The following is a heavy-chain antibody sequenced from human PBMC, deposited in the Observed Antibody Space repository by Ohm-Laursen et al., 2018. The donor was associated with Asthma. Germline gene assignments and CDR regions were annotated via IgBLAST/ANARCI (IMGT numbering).Heavy chain of an antibody. J-gene: IGHJ3*02. CDR1: GFTFSSYA. V-gene: IGHV3-30-3*01. D-gene: IGHD3-22*01. CDR3: AREGSSSYYYDSSGYSNAFDI. Sequence: SLRLSCAASGFTFSSYAMHWVRQAPGKGLEWVAVISYDGSNKYYADSVKGRFTISRDNSKNTLYLQMNSLRAEDTAVYYCAREGSSSYYYDSSGYSNAFDIWGQGTMVTVSS. CDR2: ISYDGSNK.